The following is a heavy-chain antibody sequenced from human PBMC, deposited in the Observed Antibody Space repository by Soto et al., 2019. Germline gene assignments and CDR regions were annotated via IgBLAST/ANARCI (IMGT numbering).Heavy chain of an antibody. CDR3: ASIQLGYDAFDI. V-gene: IGHV3-21*01. J-gene: IGHJ3*02. Sequence: EVQLVESGGGLVKPGGSLRLSCAASGFTFSSYSMNWVRQAQGKGLEWVSSISSSSSYIYYADSVKGRFNISRDNAKNSLYLHMNSLRAEDTAVYYCASIQLGYDAFDIWGQGTMVTVSS. D-gene: IGHD6-6*01. CDR1: GFTFSSYS. CDR2: ISSSSSYI.